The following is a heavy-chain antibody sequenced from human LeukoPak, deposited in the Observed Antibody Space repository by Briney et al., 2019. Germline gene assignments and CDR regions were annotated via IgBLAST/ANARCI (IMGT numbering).Heavy chain of an antibody. D-gene: IGHD3-22*01. CDR3: AKDSDPHYYDSSGTFDY. Sequence: GGSLRLSCAASGFTFSSYGMHWVRQAPGKGLEWVAFIRYDGSNKYCADSVKGRFTISRDNSKNTLYLQMNSLRAEDTAVYYCAKDSDPHYYDSSGTFDYWGQGTLVSVSS. V-gene: IGHV3-30*02. CDR1: GFTFSSYG. CDR2: IRYDGSNK. J-gene: IGHJ4*02.